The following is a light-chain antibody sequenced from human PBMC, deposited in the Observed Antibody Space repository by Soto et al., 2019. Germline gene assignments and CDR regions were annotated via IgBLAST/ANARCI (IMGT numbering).Light chain of an antibody. J-gene: IGKJ1*01. Sequence: EVGWTQYPGTLSLSPGERATLSCRASQSVSNNYLAWYQQKPGQAPRLLIYGASNRATGIPDRFSGSGSGTDFTLTISRLEPDDFAVYYCQQYGSSGTFGQGTKVDIK. CDR1: QSVSNNY. CDR3: QQYGSSGT. CDR2: GAS. V-gene: IGKV3-20*01.